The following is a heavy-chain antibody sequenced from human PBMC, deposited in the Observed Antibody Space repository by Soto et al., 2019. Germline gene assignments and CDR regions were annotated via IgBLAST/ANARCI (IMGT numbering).Heavy chain of an antibody. V-gene: IGHV3-23*01. CDR3: SRYCRSTGCQRSNYYGMDV. J-gene: IGHJ6*02. CDR2: IFSRFFTGSDYT. CDR1: GFAFSDYT. D-gene: IGHD2-2*01. Sequence: HPGGSLRLSCSASGFAFSDYTMGWVRLTPGKGLEWVSTIFSRFFTGSDYTAYADSVTGRFTISRDNSKNTLYLEMNSLRAEDTATYSCSRYCRSTGCQRSNYYGMDVWGQGTTVTVSS.